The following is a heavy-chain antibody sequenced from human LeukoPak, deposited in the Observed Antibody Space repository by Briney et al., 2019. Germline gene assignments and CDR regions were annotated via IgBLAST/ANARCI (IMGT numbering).Heavy chain of an antibody. CDR2: INAYNGNT. V-gene: IGHV1-18*01. D-gene: IGHD4-17*01. J-gene: IGHJ4*02. CDR3: ARHLYGDYFFDY. CDR1: GYTFNRYA. Sequence: ASVKLSCEASGYTFNRYAISWVRQAPGQGLEWMGWINAYNGNTNYAQKSQGRVSMTTDTSTSTAHMELRSLRSDDTAAYYCARHLYGDYFFDYWGQGTLITVSS.